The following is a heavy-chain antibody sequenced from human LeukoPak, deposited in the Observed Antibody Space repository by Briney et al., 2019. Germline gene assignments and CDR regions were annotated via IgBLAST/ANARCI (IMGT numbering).Heavy chain of an antibody. J-gene: IGHJ4*02. D-gene: IGHD2-2*01. CDR2: IYPSDSDT. Sequence: GESLKISCKGSGRSFTNYWIGWVRQMPGKGLEWMGIIYPSDSDTRYSPFFQGLVTISADNSISTAYLQWSSLKASDTAMYYCARHKGYCSTTSCSHFDYWGQGTLVTVFS. V-gene: IGHV5-51*01. CDR3: ARHKGYCSTTSCSHFDY. CDR1: GRSFTNYW.